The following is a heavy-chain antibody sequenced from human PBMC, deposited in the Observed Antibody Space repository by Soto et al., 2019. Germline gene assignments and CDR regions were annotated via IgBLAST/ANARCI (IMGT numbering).Heavy chain of an antibody. V-gene: IGHV4-4*07. CDR2: VDTTGGT. CDR1: GGSISSYS. D-gene: IGHD3-16*01. Sequence: QVQLQESGPGLVEPSETLSLTCTVSGGSISSYSWNWIRQTAGKGLEWIGRVDTTGGTNYIASLKSRVTMSVETSRNQFSLNLRFVTAADTAVYFCAKDDSGAADIWCQGTMVTVS. CDR3: AKDDSGAADI. J-gene: IGHJ3*02.